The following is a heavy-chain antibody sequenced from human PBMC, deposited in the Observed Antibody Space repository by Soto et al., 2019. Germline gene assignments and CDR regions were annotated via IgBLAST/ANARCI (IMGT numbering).Heavy chain of an antibody. Sequence: QVQLVQSGAEVKNPGSSVKVSCKTSGGTFNSYLIDWVRQAPGQGLEWMGGIIPAFGTAKYAQTFQGRVTITADQSTTTAYMELRTLTSEDTALYYCARGLDQPPVGLYFDTWGQGTLVTVSS. CDR1: GGTFNSYL. D-gene: IGHD2-2*01. CDR2: IIPAFGTA. J-gene: IGHJ4*02. V-gene: IGHV1-69*01. CDR3: ARGLDQPPVGLYFDT.